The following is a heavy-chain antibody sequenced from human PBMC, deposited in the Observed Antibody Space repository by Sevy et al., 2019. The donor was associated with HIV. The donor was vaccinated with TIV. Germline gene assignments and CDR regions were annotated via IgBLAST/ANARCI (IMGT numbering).Heavy chain of an antibody. D-gene: IGHD3-22*01. CDR3: ARAVTYYDSSGYPTYYFDY. CDR1: GGTFSSYA. V-gene: IGHV1-69*13. Sequence: ASVKVSCKASGGTFSSYAISWVRQAPGQGLEWMGGIIPIFGTANYAQKFQGRVTITADESTSTAYMELSSLRSEETAVYYCARAVTYYDSSGYPTYYFDYWGQGTLVTVSS. J-gene: IGHJ4*02. CDR2: IIPIFGTA.